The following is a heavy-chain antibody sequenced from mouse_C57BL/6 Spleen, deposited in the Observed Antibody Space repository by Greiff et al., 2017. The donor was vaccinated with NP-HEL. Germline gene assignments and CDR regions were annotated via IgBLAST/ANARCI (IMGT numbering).Heavy chain of an antibody. Sequence: QVQLQQPGAELVRPGSSVKLSCKASGYTFTSYWMDWVKQRPGQGLEWIGNIYPSDSETHYNQKFKDKATLTVDKSSSTAYMQLSSLTSEDSAVYYCARSITTPVGDWGQGTTLTVSS. V-gene: IGHV1-61*01. J-gene: IGHJ2*01. CDR2: IYPSDSET. CDR3: ARSITTPVGD. CDR1: GYTFTSYW. D-gene: IGHD1-1*01.